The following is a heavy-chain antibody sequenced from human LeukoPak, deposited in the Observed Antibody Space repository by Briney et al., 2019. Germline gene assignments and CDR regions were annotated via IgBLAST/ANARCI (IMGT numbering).Heavy chain of an antibody. CDR3: GGGWGSAWYRGGKFDP. V-gene: IGHV4-4*02. CDR2: IYHSGST. CDR1: GGSISSSNW. J-gene: IGHJ5*02. Sequence: SETLSLTCAVSGGSISSSNWWSWVRQPPGKGLEWIGEIYHSGSTNYNPSLKSRVTISVDKSKRQFSLTLSSVTASDTAVYYCGGGWGSAWYRGGKFDPWGQGTLVTVSS. D-gene: IGHD3-16*01.